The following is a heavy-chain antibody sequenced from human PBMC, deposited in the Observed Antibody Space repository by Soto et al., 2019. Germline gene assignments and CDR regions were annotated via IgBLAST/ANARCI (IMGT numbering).Heavy chain of an antibody. CDR3: ARVDPYYASGAGALDI. Sequence: GGSLRLSCAASGFTFSSYAMNWVRQAPGKGLEWVSGIGGSGIAKYYADSVKGRFTMSRDNSKNTLFVQMNSLRVEDTAVYYCARVDPYYASGAGALDIWGQGTMITF. CDR1: GFTFSSYA. V-gene: IGHV3-23*01. J-gene: IGHJ3*02. CDR2: IGGSGIAK. D-gene: IGHD3-10*01.